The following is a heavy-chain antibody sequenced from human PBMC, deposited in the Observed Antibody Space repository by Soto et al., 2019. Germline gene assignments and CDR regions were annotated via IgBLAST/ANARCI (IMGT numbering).Heavy chain of an antibody. V-gene: IGHV3-23*01. Sequence: QLLESGGGLVQPGGSLRLSCEASGFSFSRNAMSWVRQAPGKGLERGSSISSGGNTYYAYSVKGRFTISRDNSKNTESQQMTSLGAEDTAVYYCAKLGYCTGGTCYLDYYYCVDVWGQGTTVTVS. J-gene: IGHJ6*02. D-gene: IGHD2-15*01. CDR2: ISSGGNT. CDR1: GFSFSRNA. CDR3: AKLGYCTGGTCYLDYYYCVDV.